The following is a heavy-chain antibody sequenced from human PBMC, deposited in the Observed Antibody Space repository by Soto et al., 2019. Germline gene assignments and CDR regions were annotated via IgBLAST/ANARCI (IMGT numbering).Heavy chain of an antibody. Sequence: QVQLVDSGGGVVQPGRSLRLSCAASGFTFSSYAMHWVRQAPGEGLHWVAVISYDGSNKYYADSVKGRFTISRDNSKNTLYLQMDSLRAEDTAVYYCASVDTSMGTAGDYWGQGTLVTVSS. CDR2: ISYDGSNK. CDR3: ASVDTSMGTAGDY. V-gene: IGHV3-30*01. J-gene: IGHJ4*02. D-gene: IGHD5-18*01. CDR1: GFTFSSYA.